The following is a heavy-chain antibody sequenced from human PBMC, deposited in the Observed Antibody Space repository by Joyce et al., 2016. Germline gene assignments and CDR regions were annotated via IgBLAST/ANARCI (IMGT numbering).Heavy chain of an antibody. Sequence: EVQLLESGGGLVQPAGSLRLSCASSCFTFSSYAMSWVRQAPGKGLELVSVISGSGGSIYDADSVKVRFTFSRDNSKNTLYLQMNSLRAEDTAVYYCAKVAEGSAVYFYYMDVWGKGTTVTVSS. D-gene: IGHD6-6*01. J-gene: IGHJ6*03. CDR3: AKVAEGSAVYFYYMDV. V-gene: IGHV3-23*01. CDR1: CFTFSSYA. CDR2: ISGSGGSI.